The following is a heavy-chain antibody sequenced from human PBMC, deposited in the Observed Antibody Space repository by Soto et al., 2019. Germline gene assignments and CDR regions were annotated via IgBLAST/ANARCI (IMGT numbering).Heavy chain of an antibody. CDR3: ARAYSYHFAY. V-gene: IGHV3-11*05. Sequence: GGSLRLSCAASGFTFSDYYMSWIRQAPGKGLEWVSYITSSSGYTNYADSVKGRFTISRDNAKNSLYLQMNSLRAEDTAVYYCARAYSYHFAYWGQGTLVTVSS. CDR1: GFTFSDYY. CDR2: ITSSSGYT. J-gene: IGHJ4*02. D-gene: IGHD5-18*01.